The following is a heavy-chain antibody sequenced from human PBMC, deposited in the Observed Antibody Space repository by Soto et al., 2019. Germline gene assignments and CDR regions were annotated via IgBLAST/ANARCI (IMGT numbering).Heavy chain of an antibody. CDR1: GGSISRYC. CDR2: IYYSGST. Sequence: SETLSLTCTVSGGSISRYCWSWIRQPPGKGLEWIGYIYYSGSTNYNPSLKSRVTISIDTSKSHFSLKLSSLTAADTAVYYCARGPAVAGAGWWFDPWGQGTLVTVSS. D-gene: IGHD6-19*01. J-gene: IGHJ5*02. CDR3: ARGPAVAGAGWWFDP. V-gene: IGHV4-59*01.